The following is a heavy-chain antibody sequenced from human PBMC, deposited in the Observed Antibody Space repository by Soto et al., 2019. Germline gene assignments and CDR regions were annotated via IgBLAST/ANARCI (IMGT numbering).Heavy chain of an antibody. Sequence: SETLSLTCTVSGGSISSYYLSWIRQPPGKGLEWIGYIYYTGSTNYNPSLKSRVTISVDTSKNQFSLKLSSVTAADTAVYYCARGSYYDILTGSHWFDPWGQGTLVTVSS. V-gene: IGHV4-59*01. CDR3: ARGSYYDILTGSHWFDP. D-gene: IGHD3-9*01. CDR1: GGSISSYY. CDR2: IYYTGST. J-gene: IGHJ5*02.